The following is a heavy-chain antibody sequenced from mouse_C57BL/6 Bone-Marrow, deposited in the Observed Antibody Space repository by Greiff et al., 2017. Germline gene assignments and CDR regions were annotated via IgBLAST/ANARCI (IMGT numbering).Heavy chain of an antibody. D-gene: IGHD1-1*01. V-gene: IGHV1-50*01. CDR3: ARDYYGSSMFAY. J-gene: IGHJ3*01. CDR1: GYTFTSYW. Sequence: QVQLKQPGAELVKPGASVKLSCKASGYTFTSYWMQWVNQRPGQGLEWIGEIDPSDSYTNYNQKFKGKATLTVDTSSSTAYMQLSSLTSEDSAVYYCARDYYGSSMFAYWGQGTLVTVSA. CDR2: IDPSDSYT.